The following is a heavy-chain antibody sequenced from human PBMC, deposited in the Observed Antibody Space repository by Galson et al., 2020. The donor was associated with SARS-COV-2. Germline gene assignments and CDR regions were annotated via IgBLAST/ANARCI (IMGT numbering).Heavy chain of an antibody. CDR3: AHLTADKLFDY. CDR1: GFSLSTSGVG. CDR2: IYWDDDK. D-gene: IGHD7-27*01. J-gene: IGHJ4*02. Sequence: KMSGPTLVKPTQTLTLTCTFSGFSLSTSGVGVGWFRQPPGKDLEWLALIYWDDDKRYSPSLKSRITITKDTSKNQVVLTMTNMDPVDTARYYWAHLTADKLFDYWGQGTLVTVSS. V-gene: IGHV2-5*02.